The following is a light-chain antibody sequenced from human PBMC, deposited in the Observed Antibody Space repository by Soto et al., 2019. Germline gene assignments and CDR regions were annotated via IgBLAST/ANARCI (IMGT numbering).Light chain of an antibody. J-gene: IGKJ1*01. Sequence: IQMTQSPSTLSASVGDRVTITCRASRYIRTALSWYQHRPGQAPKVLICVASSLQSGVPSRFSGSGYGTDFTLTISSLQPEDFATYYCLQDYNYPWTFGQGTKVAI. CDR1: RYIRTA. CDR2: VAS. V-gene: IGKV1-6*01. CDR3: LQDYNYPWT.